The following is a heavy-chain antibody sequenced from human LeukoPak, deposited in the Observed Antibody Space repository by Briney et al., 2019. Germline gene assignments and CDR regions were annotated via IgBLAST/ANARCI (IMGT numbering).Heavy chain of an antibody. J-gene: IGHJ4*02. D-gene: IGHD6-25*01. CDR2: LSGGGDST. CDR1: GFTFSSNA. CDR3: TKRPFSGYFDY. Sequence: PGGSLRLSCEASGFTFSSNAMSWVRQAPGKGLEWVSALSGGGDSTYYADSVKGRFTISRDNSKNTLYLRMNSLRAEDTAVYYCTKRPFSGYFDYWGQGTLVTVSS. V-gene: IGHV3-23*01.